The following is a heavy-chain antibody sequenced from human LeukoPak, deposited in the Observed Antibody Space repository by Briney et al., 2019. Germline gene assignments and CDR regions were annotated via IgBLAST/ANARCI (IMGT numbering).Heavy chain of an antibody. CDR2: IYYSGST. Sequence: PSETLSLTCTVSGGSISSYYWSWLRQPPGKGLEWIGYIYYSGSTNYNPSLQSRVTISVDTSKNQFSLKLSSVTAADTAVYYCARQGDSSGVDAFDIWGQGTMVTVSS. CDR3: ARQGDSSGVDAFDI. D-gene: IGHD3-22*01. CDR1: GGSISSYY. J-gene: IGHJ3*02. V-gene: IGHV4-59*08.